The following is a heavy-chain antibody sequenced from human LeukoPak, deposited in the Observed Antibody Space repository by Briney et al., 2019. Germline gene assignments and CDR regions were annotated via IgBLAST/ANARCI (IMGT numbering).Heavy chain of an antibody. CDR2: FGTRSTSI. CDR3: AREVSEGFDF. V-gene: IGHV3-21*01. Sequence: SGGSLRLSCTASGFTFSGYSMNWIRQAPGKGLEWISSFGTRSTSIYHAGSVKGRFAISRDNAKNSLYLQMNSLRAEDTALYYCAREVSEGFDFWGQGTLVTVSS. J-gene: IGHJ4*02. CDR1: GFTFSGYS. D-gene: IGHD3-22*01.